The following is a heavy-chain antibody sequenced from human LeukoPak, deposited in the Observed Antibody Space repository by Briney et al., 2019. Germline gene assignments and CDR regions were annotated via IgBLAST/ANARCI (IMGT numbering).Heavy chain of an antibody. CDR3: AREELGIGYYFDY. D-gene: IGHD7-27*01. Sequence: GGSLRLSCAASGFTFSSYWMSWVRQAPGKGLEWVANIKQDGSEKYYVDSVKGRFTISRDNAKNSLYLQMSSLRAEDTAVYYCAREELGIGYYFDYWGQGTLVTVSS. V-gene: IGHV3-7*01. J-gene: IGHJ4*02. CDR1: GFTFSSYW. CDR2: IKQDGSEK.